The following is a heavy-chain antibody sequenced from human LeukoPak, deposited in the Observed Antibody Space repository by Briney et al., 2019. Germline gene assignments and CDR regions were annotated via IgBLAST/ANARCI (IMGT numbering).Heavy chain of an antibody. CDR3: AKAQELGNYEFFLFDY. J-gene: IGHJ4*02. V-gene: IGHV3-23*01. CDR1: GFTFSSYA. Sequence: GGSLRLSCAASGFTFSSYAMGWVRQAPGKGLEWISAIASGGSTWYADSVKGRFTTSRDNSKNTLYLQMNSLRAEDTAVYYCAKAQELGNYEFFLFDYWGQGTLVTVSS. D-gene: IGHD7-27*01. CDR2: IASGGST.